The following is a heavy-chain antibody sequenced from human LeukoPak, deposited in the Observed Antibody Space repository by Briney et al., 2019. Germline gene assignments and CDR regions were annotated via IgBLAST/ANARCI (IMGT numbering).Heavy chain of an antibody. CDR1: GYSISSGYY. D-gene: IGHD6-19*01. Sequence: SETLSLTCTVSGYSISSGYYWGWIRQPPGKGLEWIGSIYHSGSTYYNPSLKSRVTISADRSKNQISLKLTSVTGADTAVYYCAGERGEEYSSGWYKTNYFYNWGQGIRVTVSS. V-gene: IGHV4-38-2*02. CDR2: IYHSGST. J-gene: IGHJ4*02. CDR3: AGERGEEYSSGWYKTNYFYN.